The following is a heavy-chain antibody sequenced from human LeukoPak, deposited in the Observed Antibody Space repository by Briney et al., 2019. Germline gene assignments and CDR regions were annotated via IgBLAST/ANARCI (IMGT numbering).Heavy chain of an antibody. Sequence: KTGGSLRLSCAASGFTFSSYAMSWVRQAPGKGLEWVSTISGSGGDTYYADPVKGRFTISRDNSKNALYLQMHSLRAEDTAVYYCAIYGGSDTNAFDMWGQGTMVTVYS. CDR3: AIYGGSDTNAFDM. J-gene: IGHJ3*02. CDR1: GFTFSSYA. D-gene: IGHD5-12*01. V-gene: IGHV3-23*01. CDR2: ISGSGGDT.